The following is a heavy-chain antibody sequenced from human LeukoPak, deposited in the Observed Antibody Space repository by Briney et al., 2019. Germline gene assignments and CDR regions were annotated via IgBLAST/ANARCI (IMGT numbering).Heavy chain of an antibody. Sequence: PGGSLRLSCAASGFTFSSYAMHWVRQAPGKGLEWVAVISYDGSNKYYADSVKGRFTISRDNSKNTLYLQMNSLRAEDTAVYYCARDLEEVATIGFDYWGQGTLVTVSS. CDR2: ISYDGSNK. J-gene: IGHJ4*02. CDR3: ARDLEEVATIGFDY. V-gene: IGHV3-30*01. CDR1: GFTFSSYA. D-gene: IGHD5-12*01.